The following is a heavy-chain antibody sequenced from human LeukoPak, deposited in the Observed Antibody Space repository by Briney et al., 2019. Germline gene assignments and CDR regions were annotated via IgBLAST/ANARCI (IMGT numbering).Heavy chain of an antibody. CDR2: ISAYNGNT. CDR1: GYTFTSYG. Sequence: ASVTVSCKASGYTFTSYGISWVRQAPGQGLEWMGWISAYNGNTNYAQKLQGRVTMTTDTSTSTAYMELRSLRSNDTAVYYCARVADRWLASYYYGMDVWGQGTTVTVSS. V-gene: IGHV1-18*01. CDR3: ARVADRWLASYYYGMDV. J-gene: IGHJ6*02. D-gene: IGHD6-19*01.